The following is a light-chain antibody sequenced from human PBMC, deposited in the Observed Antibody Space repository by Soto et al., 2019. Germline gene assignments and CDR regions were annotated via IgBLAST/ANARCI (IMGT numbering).Light chain of an antibody. CDR2: EVS. CDR1: SSDIGPYDY. V-gene: IGLV2-14*01. Sequence: QSALTQPASVSGSPGQSITISCSGASSDIGPYDYVSWYQHHPGRAPKLLIYEVSNRPSGVSYRFSGSKSGNTASLTISGLQAEDEGDYYCTTFAPGRIYGFGSGTKVTVL. J-gene: IGLJ1*01. CDR3: TTFAPGRIYG.